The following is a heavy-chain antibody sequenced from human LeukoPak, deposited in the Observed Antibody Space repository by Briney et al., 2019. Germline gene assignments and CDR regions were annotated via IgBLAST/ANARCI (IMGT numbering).Heavy chain of an antibody. J-gene: IGHJ4*02. CDR2: INHSGST. CDR1: GGSFSGYY. D-gene: IGHD1-7*01. CDR3: ARHRENYYFDY. V-gene: IGHV4-34*01. Sequence: SETLSLTCAVYGGSFSGYYWSWIRQPPGKGLEWIGEINHSGSTNYNPSLKSRVTISVDTPKNQFSLKLSSVTAADTAVYYCARHRENYYFDYWGQGTLVTVSS.